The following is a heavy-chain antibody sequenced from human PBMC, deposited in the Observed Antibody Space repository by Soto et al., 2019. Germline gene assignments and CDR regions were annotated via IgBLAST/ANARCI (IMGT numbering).Heavy chain of an antibody. Sequence: QVQLQESGPGLVKPSETLSLTCTVSGGSISNFYWTWIRQPPGKGLEWIGFIYHSGTTNYNPSLMSRATISLDTSKDQFSLKLTSVIAADTAVYYCARAWEVEGLEDAYDIWGQGTMVTVSS. CDR3: ARAWEVEGLEDAYDI. CDR2: IYHSGTT. V-gene: IGHV4-59*01. D-gene: IGHD1-26*01. CDR1: GGSISNFY. J-gene: IGHJ3*02.